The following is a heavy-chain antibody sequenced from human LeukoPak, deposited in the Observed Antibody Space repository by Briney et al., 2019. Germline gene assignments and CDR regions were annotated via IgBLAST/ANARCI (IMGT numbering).Heavy chain of an antibody. V-gene: IGHV3-48*02. CDR2: ISSSSSTI. D-gene: IGHD3-10*01. CDR3: ARDGVTMVRGVKYAFVI. Sequence: PGGSLRLSCAASGVTFSSYSMNWVRQAPGKGLEWVSYISSSSSTIYYADSVKGRFTISRDNATNSLYLHMNSLRDEDTAVYYCARDGVTMVRGVKYAFVIWGQGTMVTVSS. J-gene: IGHJ3*02. CDR1: GVTFSSYS.